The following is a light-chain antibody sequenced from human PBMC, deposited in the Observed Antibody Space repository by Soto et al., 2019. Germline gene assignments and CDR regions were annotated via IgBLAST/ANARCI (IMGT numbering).Light chain of an antibody. Sequence: DIQMTQSPSSLSTSEGDRVTISCQASQDINNYLNWFHQKPGKAPKLLIYGASSLDTGVPSRFSGSGSGTDFTFTISSLQPEDIATYYCQQYENLPLTFGGGTKVDIK. CDR1: QDINNY. CDR3: QQYENLPLT. J-gene: IGKJ4*01. CDR2: GAS. V-gene: IGKV1-33*01.